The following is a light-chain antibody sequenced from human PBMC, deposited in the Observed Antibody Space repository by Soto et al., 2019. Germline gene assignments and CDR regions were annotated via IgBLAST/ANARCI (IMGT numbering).Light chain of an antibody. Sequence: DIQMTQSPASLSASVGDRVTITCRASQSISSFLIWYQQKPGKAPNLLIYAASSLQSGVPSRFSGSGSGTDFTLTISSLQPEDFANYYCQQSYSTPWTFGQGTKVEIK. V-gene: IGKV1-39*01. CDR2: AAS. CDR1: QSISSF. J-gene: IGKJ1*01. CDR3: QQSYSTPWT.